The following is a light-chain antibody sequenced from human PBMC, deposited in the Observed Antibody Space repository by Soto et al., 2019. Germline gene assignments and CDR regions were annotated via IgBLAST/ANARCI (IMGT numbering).Light chain of an antibody. V-gene: IGKV3-15*01. J-gene: IGKJ4*01. Sequence: EILMTQSPSTLAVSPGERATLSCRASQSVSSNLAWYQQKPGQGPRLLIYGASTRATGIPARFSGSGSGTEFTLTISSLQSEDFAVYYCQQYNNSPLTFGGGTKVDIK. CDR1: QSVSSN. CDR2: GAS. CDR3: QQYNNSPLT.